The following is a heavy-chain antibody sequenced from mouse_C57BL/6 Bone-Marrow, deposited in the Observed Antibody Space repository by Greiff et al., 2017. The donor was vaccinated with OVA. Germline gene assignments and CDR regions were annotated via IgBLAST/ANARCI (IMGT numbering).Heavy chain of an antibody. D-gene: IGHD2-4*01. CDR1: GFTFSDYG. J-gene: IGHJ1*03. CDR3: ARRDDYDGDWYFDV. V-gene: IGHV5-15*01. Sequence: EVKVVESGGGLVQPGGSLKLSCAASGFTFSDYGMAWVRQAPRKGPEWVAFISNLAYSIYYADTVTGRFTISRENAKNTLYLEMSSLRSEDTAMYYCARRDDYDGDWYFDVWGTGTTVTVSS. CDR2: ISNLAYSI.